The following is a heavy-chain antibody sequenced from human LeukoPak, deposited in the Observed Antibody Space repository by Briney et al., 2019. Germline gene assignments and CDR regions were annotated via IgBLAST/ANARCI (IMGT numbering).Heavy chain of an antibody. CDR2: IKEDGSET. CDR1: GFTLGSYW. J-gene: IGHJ4*02. Sequence: PGGSRRLSCAASGFTLGSYWMTWVRQAPRKGLEWAAAIKEDGSETYYVDSVKGRFTISRDNAKNPLYLQMSSLRAEDTAVYYCARTTYGDYWGQGTLVTVSS. D-gene: IGHD1-1*01. CDR3: ARTTYGDY. V-gene: IGHV3-7*02.